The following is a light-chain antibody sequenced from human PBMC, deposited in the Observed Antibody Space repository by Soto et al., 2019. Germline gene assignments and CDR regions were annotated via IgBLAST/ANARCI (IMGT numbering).Light chain of an antibody. V-gene: IGLV4-69*01. CDR2: LNIDGSH. J-gene: IGLJ2*01. Sequence: QLVLTQSPSASASLGASVKLTCTLSSGHSSYAIAWHQQQPEKGPRYLMNLNIDGSHSKGDGIPDRFSGFSSGAERYLTISSLQSEDEADYYCQTWVTGIVVFGGGTQLTVL. CDR3: QTWVTGIVV. CDR1: SGHSSYA.